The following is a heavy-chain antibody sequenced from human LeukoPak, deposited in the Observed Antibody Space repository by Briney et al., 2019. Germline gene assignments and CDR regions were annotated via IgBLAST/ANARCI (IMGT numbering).Heavy chain of an antibody. Sequence: PGGSLRLSCEVSGITFSSLWMSWFRQAPGKGLEWVADIKHDGSEEHYVASVKGRFTISRDNAKLYLQMNSLRADDTAVYYCAGGQGRHFDLWGLGTLITVSS. CDR3: AGGQGRHFDL. CDR1: GITFSSLW. D-gene: IGHD2-15*01. J-gene: IGHJ2*01. V-gene: IGHV3-7*01. CDR2: IKHDGSEE.